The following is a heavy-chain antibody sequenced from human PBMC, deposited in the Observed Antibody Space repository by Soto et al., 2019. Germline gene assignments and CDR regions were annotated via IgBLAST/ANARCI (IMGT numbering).Heavy chain of an antibody. J-gene: IGHJ4*02. Sequence: QVQLVQSGAEVKKPGSSVKVSCKASGGTFSSLAISWVRQAPGQGLEWMGGLVPVFGTANYAQKFQDRVTMTADKSTSTSYMELSSLRSEDTAVYYCARSPGVLDYWGQGTLVTVSS. V-gene: IGHV1-69*06. CDR1: GGTFSSLA. CDR2: LVPVFGTA. D-gene: IGHD3-10*01. CDR3: ARSPGVLDY.